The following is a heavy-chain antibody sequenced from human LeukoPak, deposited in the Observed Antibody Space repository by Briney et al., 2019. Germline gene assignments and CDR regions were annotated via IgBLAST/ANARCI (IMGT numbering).Heavy chain of an antibody. CDR1: GFTFSDYY. V-gene: IGHV3-11*03. CDR2: ISGISSHT. D-gene: IGHD2-2*01. J-gene: IGHJ6*02. CDR3: ARLLGDCSTTRCYSGYGMDV. Sequence: GGSLRLSCAASGFTFSDYYMSRIRQAPGKGLEWVSYISGISSHTDFADSVKGRFTISRDNAKNLLYLQLSSLRAEDTAVYYCARLLGDCSTTRCYSGYGMDVWGQGTTVIVSS.